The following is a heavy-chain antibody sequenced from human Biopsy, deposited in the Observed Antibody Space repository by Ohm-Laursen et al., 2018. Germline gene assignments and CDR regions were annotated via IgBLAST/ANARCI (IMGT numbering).Heavy chain of an antibody. D-gene: IGHD5-18*01. CDR3: ARGDVTGDNFGYRLFDY. Sequence: GTLSLTCTVSGDSINNYYWSWIRQPAGKGLEWIGRIYTSGSPNYNLSLESRVTISVDTSKKQFSLKLRSVTAADTAVYYCARGDVTGDNFGYRLFDYWGRGTLVTVSS. CDR1: GDSINNYY. J-gene: IGHJ4*02. CDR2: IYTSGSP. V-gene: IGHV4-4*07.